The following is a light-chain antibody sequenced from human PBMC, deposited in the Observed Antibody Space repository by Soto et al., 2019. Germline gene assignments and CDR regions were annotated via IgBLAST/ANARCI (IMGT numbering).Light chain of an antibody. J-gene: IGKJ1*01. CDR1: QPISTW. CDR2: KAS. CDR3: QQYNSFPWT. Sequence: MQLTTYPYILTAYIRDAVTVTSRASQPISTWLAWYQQKPGKAPKLLMYKASTLESGVPSRFSGSASETEFTLTISSLQPDDFATYYCQQYNSFPWTFGQGTKVDI. V-gene: IGKV1-5*03.